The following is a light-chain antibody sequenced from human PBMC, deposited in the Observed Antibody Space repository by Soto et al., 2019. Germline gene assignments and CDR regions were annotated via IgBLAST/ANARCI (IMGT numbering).Light chain of an antibody. CDR1: QRISSW. CDR3: QQYNSYWT. J-gene: IGKJ1*01. Sequence: DIQMTQSPSTLSASVGDRVTITSRASQRISSWLAWYQQKPGKAPKLLIYKASNLESGVPSRFSGSGSGTEFTLTISSLQPDDFATYYCQQYNSYWTFGQGTKVEI. CDR2: KAS. V-gene: IGKV1-5*03.